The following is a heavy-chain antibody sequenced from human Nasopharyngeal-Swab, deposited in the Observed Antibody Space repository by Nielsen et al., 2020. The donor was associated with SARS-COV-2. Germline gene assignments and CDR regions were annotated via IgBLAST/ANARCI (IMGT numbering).Heavy chain of an antibody. D-gene: IGHD3-16*01. V-gene: IGHV3-74*01. CDR2: IINDETPT. J-gene: IGHJ3*02. Sequence: GESLKISCAASGFTFSRYWMHWVRQVPGKGLVWVSRIINDETPTRYADSVRGRFTISRDNAKNTLYLQMNSLRAEDTAVYFCATGGRSAFEIWGQGTMVTVSS. CDR3: ATGGRSAFEI. CDR1: GFTFSRYW.